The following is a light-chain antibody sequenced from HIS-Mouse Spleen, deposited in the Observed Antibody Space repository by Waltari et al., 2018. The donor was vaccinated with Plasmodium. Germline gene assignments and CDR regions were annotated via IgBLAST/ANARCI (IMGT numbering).Light chain of an antibody. Sequence: QSVLTQPPSASGTPGQRVTISCSGSSSNIGSNYVYWYQQLPGTAPKLLIYRNKQRPSGVPDRLSGSKSGTAASRAISGLRSEDEADYYCAAWDDSLSGRVFGGGTKLTVL. CDR3: AAWDDSLSGRV. J-gene: IGLJ3*02. CDR2: RNK. V-gene: IGLV1-47*01. CDR1: SSNIGSNY.